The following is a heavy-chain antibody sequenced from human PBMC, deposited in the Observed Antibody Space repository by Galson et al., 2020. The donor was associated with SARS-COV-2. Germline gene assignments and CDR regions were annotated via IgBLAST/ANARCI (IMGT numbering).Heavy chain of an antibody. D-gene: IGHD2-2*01. V-gene: IGHV1-8*01. J-gene: IGHJ6*03. Sequence: ASVTVSCKASGYTFTSYDINWVRQATGQGLEWMGWMNPNSGNTGYAQKSQGRVTMTRNTSISTAYMELSSLRSEDTAVYYCASGRLYCSSTSCYLDYMDVWGKGTTVTVSS. CDR3: ASGRLYCSSTSCYLDYMDV. CDR2: MNPNSGNT. CDR1: GYTFTSYD.